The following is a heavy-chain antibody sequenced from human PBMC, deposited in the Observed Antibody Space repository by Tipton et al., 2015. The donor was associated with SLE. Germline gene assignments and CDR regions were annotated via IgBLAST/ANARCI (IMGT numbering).Heavy chain of an antibody. CDR1: GGSFSGYY. J-gene: IGHJ5*02. V-gene: IGHV4-34*01. CDR2: INHSGIT. CDR3: ARHALYCSGGSCYLGWFDP. Sequence: TLSLTCAVYGGSFSGYYWNWIRQPPGKGLEWIGEINHSGITKYNPSLKSRVTISVDTSKNQFSLKLSSVTAADTAVYYCARHALYCSGGSCYLGWFDPWGQGTLVTVSS. D-gene: IGHD2-15*01.